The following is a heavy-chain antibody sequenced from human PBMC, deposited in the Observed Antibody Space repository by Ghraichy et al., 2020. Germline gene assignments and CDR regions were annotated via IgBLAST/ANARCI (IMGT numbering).Heavy chain of an antibody. CDR1: GFTFSSYA. J-gene: IGHJ4*02. CDR3: ARERREATIMLGDY. V-gene: IGHV3-30-3*01. CDR2: DGNNK. Sequence: GESLNISCAASGFTFSSYAMHWVRQAPGKGLEWVAVDGNNKYYADSVKGRLTVSRDNSKNTLYLQMNSLRAEDTAVYYCARERREATIMLGDYWGRGTLVTVSS. D-gene: IGHD1-26*01.